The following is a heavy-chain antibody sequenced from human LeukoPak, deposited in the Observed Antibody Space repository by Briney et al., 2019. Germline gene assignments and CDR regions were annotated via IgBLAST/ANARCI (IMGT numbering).Heavy chain of an antibody. D-gene: IGHD3-3*01. V-gene: IGHV1-46*01. J-gene: IGHJ4*02. CDR3: ARADYDFAPDY. CDR1: GYTFSGYY. CDR2: INPSGGST. Sequence: ASVKVSCKASGYTFSGYYIFWVRQAPGQGLEWMGIINPSGGSTSYAQKFQGRVTMTRDTSTSTVYMELSSLRSEDTAVYYCARADYDFAPDYWGQGTLVTVSS.